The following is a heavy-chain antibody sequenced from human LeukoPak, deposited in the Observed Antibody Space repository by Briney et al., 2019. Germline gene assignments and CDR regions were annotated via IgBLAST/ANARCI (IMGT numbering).Heavy chain of an antibody. CDR1: VVSISS. V-gene: IGHV4-59*08. CDR3: AREFVRDTPGTRYYYYYMDV. J-gene: IGHJ6*03. D-gene: IGHD6-13*01. Sequence: SETLSLTCSVFVVSISSLTWIRQSPGKGLEWIGYIYDSGTTNYNPALKSRLTLSVDRSRKQFSLTLKFVTAADTAVYYCAREFVRDTPGTRYYYYYMDVWGKGTTIAVSS. CDR2: IYDSGTT.